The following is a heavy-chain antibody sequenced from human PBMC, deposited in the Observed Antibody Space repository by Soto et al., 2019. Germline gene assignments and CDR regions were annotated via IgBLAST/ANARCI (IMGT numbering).Heavy chain of an antibody. CDR2: ISGSGISA. CDR1: GFSFSTYP. V-gene: IGHV3-23*01. J-gene: IGHJ6*02. Sequence: QTGGSLRLSCAASGFSFSTYPMSWVRQAPGKGLEWVSGISGSGISAYYTDSVKGRFTISRDNSRNTVFLQMNSLRDEDTAVYYCVPPPGTTPSYYKDDMDVWGQGTTVTVSS. D-gene: IGHD1-1*01. CDR3: VPPPGTTPSYYKDDMDV.